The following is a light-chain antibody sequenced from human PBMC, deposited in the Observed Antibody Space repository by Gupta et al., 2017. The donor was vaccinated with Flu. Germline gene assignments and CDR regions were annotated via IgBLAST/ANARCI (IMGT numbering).Light chain of an antibody. J-gene: IGLJ1*01. CDR1: SSDVGRSDS. Sequence: QSALTQPASVSGSPGQSITISCTGTSSDVGRSDSVSWYQQHPDEAPKRIIYDVTNRPSGVSSRFSGYKAGNTASLTISGLQAEDERDYYCSSYTSTGSFYVFGTGTKVTVL. V-gene: IGLV2-14*01. CDR2: DVT. CDR3: SSYTSTGSFYV.